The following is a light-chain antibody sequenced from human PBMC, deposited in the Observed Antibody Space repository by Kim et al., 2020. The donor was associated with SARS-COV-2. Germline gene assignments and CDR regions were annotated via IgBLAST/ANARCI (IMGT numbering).Light chain of an antibody. CDR2: GKN. J-gene: IGLJ3*02. CDR1: SLRKYY. Sequence: SSELTQDPAVSVALGQTVRITCQGDSLRKYYATWYQQKPGQAPVLVIYGKNNRPSGIPDRFSGSSSGNTASLTITGAQAEDEAVYYCNSRDSSGNHLVFGGGTQLTVL. CDR3: NSRDSSGNHLV. V-gene: IGLV3-19*01.